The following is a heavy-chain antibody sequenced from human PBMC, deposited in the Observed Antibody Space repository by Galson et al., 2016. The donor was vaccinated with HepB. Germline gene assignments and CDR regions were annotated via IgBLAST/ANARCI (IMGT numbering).Heavy chain of an antibody. V-gene: IGHV4-61*02. Sequence: TLSLTCTVSGGSIEFGTYYWSWIRQPAGKGLEWIGRIYASGTTKYNPSFRSRVTISLDTSKNQFSLRLSSVTAADTAAYYCAREREDYYGSGPSIYVFDYWGQGTLVTVSS. CDR2: IYASGTT. CDR3: AREREDYYGSGPSIYVFDY. J-gene: IGHJ4*02. D-gene: IGHD3-10*01. CDR1: GGSIEFGTYY.